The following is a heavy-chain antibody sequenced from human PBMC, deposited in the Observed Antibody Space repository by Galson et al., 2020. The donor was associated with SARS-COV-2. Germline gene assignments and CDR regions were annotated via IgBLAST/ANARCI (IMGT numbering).Heavy chain of an antibody. CDR2: IYYSGST. Sequence: SETLSLTCTVSGGSISSYYWSWIRQPPGKGLEWNGYIYYSGSTNYNPSLKSRVTISVDTSKNQFSLKLSSVTAADTAVYYCARGTVTTVIDYWGQGTLVTVSS. D-gene: IGHD4-17*01. CDR1: GGSISSYY. CDR3: ARGTVTTVIDY. J-gene: IGHJ4*02. V-gene: IGHV4-59*01.